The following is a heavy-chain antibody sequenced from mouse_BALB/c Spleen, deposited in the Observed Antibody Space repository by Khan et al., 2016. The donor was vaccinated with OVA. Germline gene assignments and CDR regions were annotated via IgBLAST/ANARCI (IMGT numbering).Heavy chain of an antibody. CDR2: IYPGDGRT. CDR3: AISYYGSFWYFDV. D-gene: IGHD1-1*01. CDR1: GHTVRTYY. V-gene: IGHV1S56*01. J-gene: IGHJ1*01. Sequence: VQLQESGPELVKPGASVKMSCKASGHTVRTYYIHWVMQRPGQGLEWIGWIYPGDGRTKYNEKFKGKTTLTADKSPSTAYMLLSSLTSEDSAIYFCAISYYGSFWYFDVWGAGTTVTVSS.